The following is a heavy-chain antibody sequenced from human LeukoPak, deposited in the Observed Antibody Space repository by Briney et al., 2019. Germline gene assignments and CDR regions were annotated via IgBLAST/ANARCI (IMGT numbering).Heavy chain of an antibody. CDR2: ISWNSGSI. J-gene: IGHJ4*02. D-gene: IGHD3-22*01. CDR3: AKDLDYYDSSGYYDY. Sequence: GGSPRLSCAASGFTFDDYAMHWVRQAPGKGLEWVSGISWNSGSIGYADSVKGRFTISRDNAKNSLYLQMNSLRAEDTALCYCAKDLDYYDSSGYYDYWGQGTLVTVSS. CDR1: GFTFDDYA. V-gene: IGHV3-9*01.